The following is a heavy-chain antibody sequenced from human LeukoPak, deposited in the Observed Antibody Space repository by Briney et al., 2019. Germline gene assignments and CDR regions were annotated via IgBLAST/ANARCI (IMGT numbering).Heavy chain of an antibody. Sequence: GGSLRLSCAASGFTFSNYAMSWVRQAPGKGLEWVSGISGSGSSTYYADSVKGRFTISRDNSKNTLYLQMNSLRAEDTAVYYCAKDSVYSSGWYTFLFDYWGQGTLVTVSS. CDR1: GFTFSNYA. V-gene: IGHV3-23*01. CDR2: ISGSGSST. CDR3: AKDSVYSSGWYTFLFDY. D-gene: IGHD6-19*01. J-gene: IGHJ4*02.